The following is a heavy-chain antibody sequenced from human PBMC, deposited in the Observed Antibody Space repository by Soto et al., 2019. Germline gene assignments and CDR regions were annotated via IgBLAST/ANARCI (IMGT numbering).Heavy chain of an antibody. J-gene: IGHJ4*02. D-gene: IGHD2-15*01. CDR2: ISGSGGST. CDR1: GFTLSSYA. V-gene: IGHV3-23*01. CDR3: ARTCSGGTCSFDY. Sequence: GGSLRLSCAASGFTLSSYAMSWVRQAPGKGLEWVSAISGSGGSTYYADSVKGRFTISRDNSKNTLYLQMNSLRAEDTAVYYCARTCSGGTCSFDYWGQGTLVTVSS.